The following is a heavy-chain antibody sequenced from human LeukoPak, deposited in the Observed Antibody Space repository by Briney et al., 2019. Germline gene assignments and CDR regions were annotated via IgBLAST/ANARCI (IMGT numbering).Heavy chain of an antibody. CDR1: GVSISSGDHN. CDR2: ISYTGRH. J-gene: IGHJ3*02. V-gene: IGHV4-31*03. D-gene: IGHD4-17*01. CDR3: ARLDYGDYEAFDS. Sequence: KTSETLSLTCTVSGVSISSGDHNWSWIRQHPGKGLEWIGYISYTGRHDYNPSLRRRLTISLDTSQNQFSLRLSSVTAADTAVYYCARLDYGDYEAFDSWGEGTMVTASS.